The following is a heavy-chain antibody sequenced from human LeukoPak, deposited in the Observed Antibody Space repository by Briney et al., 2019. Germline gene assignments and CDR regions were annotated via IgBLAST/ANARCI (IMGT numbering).Heavy chain of an antibody. CDR1: GVSVSDGRYY. V-gene: IGHV4-31*03. Sequence: PSQTLSLTCNVSGVSVSDGRYYWTWIRQHPGKGLEWIGYKYYSGSAKYNPSLKSRLTISIDTSKNQFSLQLSSVTAADTATYYCATPYRSGISCLDVFNMWGQGTRVTVSS. CDR2: KYYSGSA. D-gene: IGHD2-2*01. J-gene: IGHJ3*02. CDR3: ATPYRSGISCLDVFNM.